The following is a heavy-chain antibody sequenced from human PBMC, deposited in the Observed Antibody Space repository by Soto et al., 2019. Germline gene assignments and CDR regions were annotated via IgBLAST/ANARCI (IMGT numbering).Heavy chain of an antibody. CDR1: GGTFSSYT. V-gene: IGHV1-69*02. J-gene: IGHJ5*02. Sequence: QVQLVQSGAEVKKPGSSVKVSCKASGGTFSSYTISWVRQAPGQGLEWMGRIIPILGIANYAQKLQGRDKLTAHKSTSTANTELNSPRTADTALHYCAHPRWEERTAGCRGTFDPRGQGPLVTVPS. CDR2: IIPILGIA. D-gene: IGHD1-1*01. CDR3: AHPRWEERTAGCRGTFDP.